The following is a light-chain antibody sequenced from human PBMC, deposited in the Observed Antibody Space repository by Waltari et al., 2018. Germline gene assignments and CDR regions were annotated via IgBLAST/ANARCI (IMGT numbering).Light chain of an antibody. CDR3: QQYVSLPAT. Sequence: EIVLTQSPGTLSLSPGDTAILSCRASQSVSKYLAWYQQKPGQAPRLLIFGASSRATGIPDRFRGSGAGTDLSHTISRVEPEDFAVYYCQQYVSLPATFGQGTKVEIE. CDR2: GAS. CDR1: QSVSKY. V-gene: IGKV3-20*01. J-gene: IGKJ1*01.